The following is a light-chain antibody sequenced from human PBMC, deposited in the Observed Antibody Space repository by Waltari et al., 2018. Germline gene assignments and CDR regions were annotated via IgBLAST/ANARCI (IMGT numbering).Light chain of an antibody. CDR2: EVR. CDR1: SNDVGTYNY. J-gene: IGLJ2*01. Sequence: QSALTQPASVSGSPGQSITISYTGSSNDVGTYNYVSWYQQHPGKAPKLIIFEVRHRPSGVSNRFSASKSGNKASLTISGLQTEDEADYYCSSYTSSSTLVFGGGTKVTVL. V-gene: IGLV2-14*01. CDR3: SSYTSSSTLV.